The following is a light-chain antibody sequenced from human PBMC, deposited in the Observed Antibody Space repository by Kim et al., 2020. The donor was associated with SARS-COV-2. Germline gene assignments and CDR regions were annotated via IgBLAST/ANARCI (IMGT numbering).Light chain of an antibody. J-gene: IGKJ4*01. V-gene: IGKV3-20*01. CDR2: GAS. CDR3: QQYGSSPLT. CDR1: PCVSSGY. Sequence: SPGKRATHSCRAMPCVSSGYLPWYQQNPGQAPRLLIYGASSRATGIPDSFSGSASGTDFTITISRLEPEDFAVYYCQQYGSSPLTFGGGTKVDIK.